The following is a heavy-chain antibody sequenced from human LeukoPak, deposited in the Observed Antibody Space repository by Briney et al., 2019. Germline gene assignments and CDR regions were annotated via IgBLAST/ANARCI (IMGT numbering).Heavy chain of an antibody. CDR2: ISSCSTYI. CDR3: ARDPRLEISGMVIDMLDY. V-gene: IGHV3-21*01. Sequence: GSLRLSCAASGFTFSSHSMNWVRQAPGKGLEWVSYISSCSTYIYYAASVKGRFAISRDNARNSLFLQMNSLRAEDSGIYYCARDPRLEISGMVIDMLDYWGQGTLVTVSS. D-gene: IGHD3-3*01. CDR1: GFTFSSHS. J-gene: IGHJ4*02.